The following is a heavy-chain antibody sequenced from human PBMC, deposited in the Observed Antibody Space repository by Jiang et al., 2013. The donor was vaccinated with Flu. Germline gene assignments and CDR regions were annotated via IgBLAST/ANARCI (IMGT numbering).Heavy chain of an antibody. D-gene: IGHD2-8*01. Sequence: TCTVSGGSISSYYWSWIRQPPGKGLEWIGYIYYSGSTNYNPSLKSRVTISVDTSKNQFSLKLSSVTAADTAVYYCARDPVNGVGVWGQGTLVTVSS. CDR2: IYYSGST. V-gene: IGHV4-59*01. J-gene: IGHJ4*02. CDR1: GGSISSYY. CDR3: ARDPVNGVGV.